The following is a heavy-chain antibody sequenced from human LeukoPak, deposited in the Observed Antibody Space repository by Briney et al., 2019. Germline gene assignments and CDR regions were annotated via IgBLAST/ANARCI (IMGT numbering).Heavy chain of an antibody. Sequence: AGSLRLSCAASGFTFSSCAMSWVRQAPGKGLEWVSAISGIGGSTYYADSVKGRFTISRDNSKYTLYLQMNSLRAECTAVYYCVRVHCSGGGCYQRNDGLEIWGQGTMVTVSS. CDR1: GFTFSSCA. V-gene: IGHV3-23*01. D-gene: IGHD2-15*01. CDR3: VRVHCSGGGCYQRNDGLEI. CDR2: ISGIGGST. J-gene: IGHJ3*02.